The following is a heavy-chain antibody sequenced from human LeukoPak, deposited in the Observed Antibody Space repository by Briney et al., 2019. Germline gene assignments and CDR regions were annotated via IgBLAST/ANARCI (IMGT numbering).Heavy chain of an antibody. D-gene: IGHD6-6*01. V-gene: IGHV4-4*07. Sequence: PSETLSLTCTVSGGSISSYYWSWIRQPTGKGLEWIGRMYTSGITNYNPSLGSRVTISLDTSENQFSLKLSSVTAADTAVYYCARGAALYYFDWWGQGTLVTVSS. CDR1: GGSISSYY. J-gene: IGHJ4*02. CDR3: ARGAALYYFDW. CDR2: MYTSGIT.